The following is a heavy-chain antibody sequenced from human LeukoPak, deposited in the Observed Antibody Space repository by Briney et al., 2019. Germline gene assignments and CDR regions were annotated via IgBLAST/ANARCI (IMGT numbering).Heavy chain of an antibody. CDR2: ISSSSSYI. CDR1: GSTFSSYS. J-gene: IGHJ4*02. Sequence: GGSLRLSCAASGSTFSSYSMNWVRQAPGKGLEWVSSISSSSSYIYYADSVKGRFTISRDNAKNSLYLQMNSLRAEDTAVYYCARSILTAGSYSGNYFDYWGQGTLVTVSS. CDR3: ARSILTAGSYSGNYFDY. D-gene: IGHD1-26*01. V-gene: IGHV3-21*01.